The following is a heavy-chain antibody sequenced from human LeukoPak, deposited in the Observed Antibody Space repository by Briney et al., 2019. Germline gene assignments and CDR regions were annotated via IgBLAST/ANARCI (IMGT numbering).Heavy chain of an antibody. CDR1: GFTFSSYS. V-gene: IGHV3-21*01. Sequence: GGSLGLSCAASGFTFSSYSMNWVRQAPGKGLEWVSSISSSSSYIYYADSVKGRFTISRDNAKNSLYLQMNSLRADDTAVYYCARETYCSGGSCYKGNAFDIWGQGTMVTVSS. CDR3: ARETYCSGGSCYKGNAFDI. D-gene: IGHD2-15*01. CDR2: ISSSSSYI. J-gene: IGHJ3*02.